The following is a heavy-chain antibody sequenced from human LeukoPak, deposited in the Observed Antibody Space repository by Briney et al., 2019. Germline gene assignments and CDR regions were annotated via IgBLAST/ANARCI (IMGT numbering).Heavy chain of an antibody. Sequence: GASVKVSCKASGYTFTSYYTHWVRQAPGQGLEWMGIINPSGGSTSYAQKFQGRVTMTRDTSTSTVYMELSSLRSEDTAVYYCAREYCSSTSCGGGNAFDIWGQGTMVTVSS. CDR1: GYTFTSYY. V-gene: IGHV1-46*01. CDR2: INPSGGST. J-gene: IGHJ3*02. CDR3: AREYCSSTSCGGGNAFDI. D-gene: IGHD2-2*01.